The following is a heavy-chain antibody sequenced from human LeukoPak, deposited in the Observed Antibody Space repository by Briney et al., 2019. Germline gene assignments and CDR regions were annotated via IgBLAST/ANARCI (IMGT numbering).Heavy chain of an antibody. CDR2: INPNSGGT. Sequence: ASVKVSCKTSGNTVSGQYMHWVRQAPGQGFEWMGWINPNSGGTNFAQKFQGRVTITRDTSINTVYMELSSLGSDDTAVYYCARESRDTAWSLDLWGQGTLVTVSS. V-gene: IGHV1-2*02. CDR1: GNTVSGQY. CDR3: ARESRDTAWSLDL. D-gene: IGHD1-1*01. J-gene: IGHJ4*02.